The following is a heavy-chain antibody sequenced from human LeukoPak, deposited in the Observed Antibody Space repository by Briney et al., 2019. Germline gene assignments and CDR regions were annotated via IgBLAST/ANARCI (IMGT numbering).Heavy chain of an antibody. CDR1: GGSFSGYY. V-gene: IGHV4-34*01. CDR3: ARGGGRDGYKGRLEY. Sequence: SETLSLTCAVYGGSFSGYYWSWIRQPPGKGLEWLGEINHSGSTNCNPSLKSRVTISVDTSKNQFSLKLSSVTAADTAVYYCARGGGRDGYKGRLEYWGQGTLVTASS. D-gene: IGHD5-24*01. CDR2: INHSGST. J-gene: IGHJ4*02.